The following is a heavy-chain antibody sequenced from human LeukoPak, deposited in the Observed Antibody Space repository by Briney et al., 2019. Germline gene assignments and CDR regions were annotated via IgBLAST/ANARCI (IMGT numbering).Heavy chain of an antibody. CDR2: TYYDGST. Sequence: SETLSLTCTVSGGSISIANYFWGWIRQPPGKGLEWIGSTYYDGSTYYNPSLKSRVTISRDTSKDQFSLRLSSVTAADTAVYYCARTRGVPYGDYLNDYWGQGTLVTVSS. CDR1: GGSISIANYF. J-gene: IGHJ4*02. CDR3: ARTRGVPYGDYLNDY. D-gene: IGHD4-17*01. V-gene: IGHV4-39*07.